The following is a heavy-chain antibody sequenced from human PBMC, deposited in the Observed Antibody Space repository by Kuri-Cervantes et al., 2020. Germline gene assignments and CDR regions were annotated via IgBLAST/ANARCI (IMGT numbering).Heavy chain of an antibody. CDR3: ARATGSGSYYMWVNYYYYMDV. D-gene: IGHD3-10*01. Sequence: GGSLRLSCAASGFTFDDYAMHWVRQAPGKGLEWVSGINWNGGSTGYADSVKGRFTISRDNAKNSLYLQMNSLRAEDTALYYCARATGSGSYYMWVNYYYYMDVWGKGTTVTVSS. CDR1: GFTFDDYA. V-gene: IGHV3-20*04. CDR2: INWNGGST. J-gene: IGHJ6*03.